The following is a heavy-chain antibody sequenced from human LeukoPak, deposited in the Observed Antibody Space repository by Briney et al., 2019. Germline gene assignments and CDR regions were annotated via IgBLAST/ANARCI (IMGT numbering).Heavy chain of an antibody. CDR3: ARHEGTNWKPFDY. D-gene: IGHD1-20*01. CDR1: GFTFSTYE. J-gene: IGHJ4*02. Sequence: PGGSLRLSCAASGFTFSTYEMNWVRQAPGKGLEWISYISGSGSTIFYADSVKGRFTISRDDAKNSLYLQMNSLRAEDTAVYYCARHEGTNWKPFDYWGQGTLVTVSS. V-gene: IGHV3-48*03. CDR2: ISGSGSTI.